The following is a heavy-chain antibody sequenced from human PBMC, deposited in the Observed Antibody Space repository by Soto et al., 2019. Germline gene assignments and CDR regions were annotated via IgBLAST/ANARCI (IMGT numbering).Heavy chain of an antibody. D-gene: IGHD6-13*01. CDR1: GFTFSSYA. CDR2: ISGRGGST. V-gene: IGHV3-23*01. Sequence: EVPLLESGAGVIQPGGSLRLSCAASGFTFSSYAMNWVRQAPGKGLEWVSGISGRGGSTYYADSVQGRFTISRDNSKNTLYLQMSSLRAEDTAVYYCAKAFRWYDYWGQGTLVTVSS. CDR3: AKAFRWYDY. J-gene: IGHJ4*02.